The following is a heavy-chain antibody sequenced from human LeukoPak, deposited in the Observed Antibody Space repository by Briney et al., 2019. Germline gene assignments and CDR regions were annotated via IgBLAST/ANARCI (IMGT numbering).Heavy chain of an antibody. CDR3: ARRMDV. CDR1: GFTFDTYW. V-gene: IGHV3-7*03. Sequence: GGSLRLSCVASGFTFDTYWMNWIRQSPGKGLEWVANIKQDGSEKNYVDSVKGRSTISRDNAKNSVYLQMNSLRADDTAVYYCARRMDVRGQGTTVTVSS. CDR2: IKQDGSEK. J-gene: IGHJ6*02.